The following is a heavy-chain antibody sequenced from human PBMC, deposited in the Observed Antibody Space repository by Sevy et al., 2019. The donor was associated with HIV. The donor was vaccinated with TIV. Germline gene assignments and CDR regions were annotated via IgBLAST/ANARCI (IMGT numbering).Heavy chain of an antibody. CDR3: ASTGYSSGVTDGAFDI. J-gene: IGHJ3*02. CDR2: ISYDGSNK. CDR1: GFTFSSYG. Sequence: GGSLRLSCAASGFTFSSYGMHWVRQAPGKGLEWVAVISYDGSNKYYADSVKGRFTISRDNSKNTLYLQMNSLRAEDTAVYYCASTGYSSGVTDGAFDIWGQGTMFTVSS. D-gene: IGHD6-19*01. V-gene: IGHV3-30*03.